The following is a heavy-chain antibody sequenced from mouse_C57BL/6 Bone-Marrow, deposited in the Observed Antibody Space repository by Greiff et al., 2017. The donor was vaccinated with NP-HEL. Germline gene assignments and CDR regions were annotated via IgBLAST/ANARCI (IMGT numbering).Heavy chain of an antibody. V-gene: IGHV3-1*01. J-gene: IGHJ1*03. CDR1: GYSITSGYD. CDR2: ISYSGST. D-gene: IGHD1-1*01. CDR3: ARDHYYYGSSIYWYFDV. Sequence: EVKVEESGPGMVKPSQSLSLTCTVTGYSITSGYDWHWIRHFPGNKLEWMGYISYSGSTNYNPSLKSRISITHDTSKNHFFLKLNSVTTEDTATYYCARDHYYYGSSIYWYFDVWGTGTTVTVSS.